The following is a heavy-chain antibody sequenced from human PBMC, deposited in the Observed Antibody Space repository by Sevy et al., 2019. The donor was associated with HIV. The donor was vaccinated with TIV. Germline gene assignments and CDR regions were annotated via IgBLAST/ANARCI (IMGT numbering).Heavy chain of an antibody. J-gene: IGHJ6*02. CDR2: IRSKASGYAT. D-gene: IGHD3-22*01. CDR3: VSLLYYYEEYNAMDV. Sequence: GGSLRLSCAASGFTFSGSAMHWVRQASGKGLEWIGRIRSKASGYATVYAASVKGRFTISRDDSKNTAYLQTNSLKIEDTAVYYCVSLLYYYEEYNAMDVWGQGTTVTVSS. CDR1: GFTFSGSA. V-gene: IGHV3-73*01.